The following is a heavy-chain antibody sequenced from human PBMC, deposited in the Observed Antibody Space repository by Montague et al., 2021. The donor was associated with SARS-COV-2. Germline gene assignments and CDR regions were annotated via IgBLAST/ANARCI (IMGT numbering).Heavy chain of an antibody. CDR1: GFNFRSYY. J-gene: IGHJ3*01. CDR3: ARGGFNHGFDV. Sequence: SLRLSCAASGFNFRSYYIHWVRQAPGSGLVWVSRIDNDGCGTIYADSVKGRFTISRDNAKNTLFLQMNSLRADDTAVYYCARGGFNHGFDVWGQGTVVTVSS. V-gene: IGHV3-74*01. CDR2: IDNDGCGT.